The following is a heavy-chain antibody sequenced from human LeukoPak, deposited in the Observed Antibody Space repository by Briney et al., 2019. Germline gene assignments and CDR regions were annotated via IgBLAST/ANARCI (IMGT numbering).Heavy chain of an antibody. V-gene: IGHV4-38-2*01. D-gene: IGHD6-6*01. CDR1: GYSISSGYY. CDR2: IYYSGST. CDR3: ARLEGAYSSSSLPFDP. J-gene: IGHJ5*02. Sequence: TASETLSLTCAVSGYSISSGYYWGWIRQPPGKGLEWIGSIYYSGSTYYNPSLKSRVTISVDTSKNQFSLKLSSVTAADTAVYYCARLEGAYSSSSLPFDPWGQGTLVTVSS.